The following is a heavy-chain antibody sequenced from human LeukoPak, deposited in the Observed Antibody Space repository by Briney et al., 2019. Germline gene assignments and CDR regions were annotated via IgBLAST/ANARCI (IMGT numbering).Heavy chain of an antibody. V-gene: IGHV3-23*01. D-gene: IGHD5-18*01. CDR2: ISGSGGST. CDR1: GFTFSIYA. Sequence: GGSLRLSCAASGFTFSIYAMSWVRQAPGKGLEWVSSISGSGGSTYYIDSVKGRFTISRDNSKNTMYLEMNSLRAEDTAVYYCAKDWIQGAFDVWGQGTMVTVSS. CDR3: AKDWIQGAFDV. J-gene: IGHJ3*01.